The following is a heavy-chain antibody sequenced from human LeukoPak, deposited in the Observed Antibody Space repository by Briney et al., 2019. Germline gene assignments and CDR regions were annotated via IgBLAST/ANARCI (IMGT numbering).Heavy chain of an antibody. D-gene: IGHD3-22*01. V-gene: IGHV3-23*01. CDR1: GFTFSSYA. Sequence: GGSLRLSCAASGFTFSSYAMSWVRQAPGKGLDWVSAISGSGGSTYYADSVKGRFTISRDNAKNTLYLQMNSLRAEDTAVYYCAKDHPDYYDSSGYYYVPDFDYWGQGTLVTVSS. J-gene: IGHJ4*02. CDR3: AKDHPDYYDSSGYYYVPDFDY. CDR2: ISGSGGST.